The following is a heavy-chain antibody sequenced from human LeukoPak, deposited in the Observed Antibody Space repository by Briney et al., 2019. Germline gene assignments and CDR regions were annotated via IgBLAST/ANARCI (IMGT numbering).Heavy chain of an antibody. CDR3: ASGFLQWLY. V-gene: IGHV3-7*01. CDR1: GFTFGGYW. D-gene: IGHD3-3*01. CDR2: INPDGSIK. J-gene: IGHJ4*02. Sequence: GGSLRLSCAASGFTFGGYWMSWVRQAPGRGLEGVANINPDGSIKYYVDSIKGRFTISRDNAKNSLYLQMNSLRAEDTAVYYCASGFLQWLYWGQGTLVTVSS.